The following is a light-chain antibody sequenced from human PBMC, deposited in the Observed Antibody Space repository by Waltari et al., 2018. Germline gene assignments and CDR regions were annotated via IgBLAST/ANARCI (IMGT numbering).Light chain of an antibody. V-gene: IGKV2-29*02. Sequence: TQSPPSLPVTPGQPASISCKSSQSLLHSDAKTDLYWYLQWPGQSPQLLIYEVSSRFSGVPDRFSGSGSGTDFTLKISRVETEDVGLYYCMQGLHLPYTFGQGTKLEIK. CDR2: EVS. CDR3: MQGLHLPYT. J-gene: IGKJ2*01. CDR1: QSLLHSDAKTD.